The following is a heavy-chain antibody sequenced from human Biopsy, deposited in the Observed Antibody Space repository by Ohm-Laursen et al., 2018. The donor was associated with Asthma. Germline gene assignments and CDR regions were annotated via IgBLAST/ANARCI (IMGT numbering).Heavy chain of an antibody. V-gene: IGHV4-59*01. CDR1: PGSISDYW. CDR2: VYSTGST. J-gene: IGHJ4*02. Sequence: GTLSLTWTVSPGSISDYWWNWIRQFPGKGLEWIGYVYSTGSTMYNPSLKSRVTISVDTSKKQISLRLSSVIAADTAVYYCAGFCSGGNCPDHWGQGTLVTVSS. CDR3: AGFCSGGNCPDH. D-gene: IGHD2-15*01.